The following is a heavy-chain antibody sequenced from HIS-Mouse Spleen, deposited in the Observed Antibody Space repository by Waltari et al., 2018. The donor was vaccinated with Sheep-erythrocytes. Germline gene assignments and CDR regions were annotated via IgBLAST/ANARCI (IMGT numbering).Heavy chain of an antibody. CDR2: ISSRSSYI. V-gene: IGHV3-21*01. CDR3: ARDLPGPKEYYYYGMDV. CDR1: GFTFSSYS. J-gene: IGHJ6*02. Sequence: EVQLVESGGGLVKPGGSLRLSCAASGFTFSSYSMNWVRQAPGKGLEWVSSISSRSSYIYYADSVKGRFTISRDNAKNSLYLQMNSLRAEDTAVYYCARDLPGPKEYYYYGMDVWGQGTTVTVSS.